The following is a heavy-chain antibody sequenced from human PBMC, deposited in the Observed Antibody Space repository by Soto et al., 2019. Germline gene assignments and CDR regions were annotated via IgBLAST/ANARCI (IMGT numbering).Heavy chain of an antibody. Sequence: GGSLRLSCAASGFTFSSYAMHWVRQAPGKGLEWVAVISYDGSNKYYADSVKGRFTISRDNSKNTLYLQMNSLRAEDTAVYYCARGSYYYDSSGYFPPFDPWGQGTLVTVSS. CDR2: ISYDGSNK. J-gene: IGHJ5*02. V-gene: IGHV3-30-3*01. CDR1: GFTFSSYA. D-gene: IGHD3-22*01. CDR3: ARGSYYYDSSGYFPPFDP.